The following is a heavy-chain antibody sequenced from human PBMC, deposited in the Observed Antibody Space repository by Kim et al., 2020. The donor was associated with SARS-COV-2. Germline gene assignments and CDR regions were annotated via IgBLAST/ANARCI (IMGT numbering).Heavy chain of an antibody. J-gene: IGHJ6*02. D-gene: IGHD2-21*02. CDR1: GFTFSSYS. V-gene: IGHV3-21*01. CDR3: AREYCGGDFYQGAYYYYGMDV. Sequence: GGSLRLSCAASGFTFSSYSMNWVRQAPGKGLEWVSSISSSSSYIYYADSVKGRFTISRDNAKNSLYLQMNSLRAEDTAVYYCAREYCGGDFYQGAYYYYGMDVWGQGTTVTVSS. CDR2: ISSSSSYI.